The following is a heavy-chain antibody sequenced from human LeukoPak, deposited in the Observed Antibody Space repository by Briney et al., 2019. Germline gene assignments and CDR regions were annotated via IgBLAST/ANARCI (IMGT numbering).Heavy chain of an antibody. D-gene: IGHD2-2*01. V-gene: IGHV6-1*01. CDR1: GDSVSSNSAA. J-gene: IGHJ5*02. Sequence: SQTLSLTCAISGDSVSSNSAAWNWIRQSPSRGLEWLGRTYYRSKWYNDYAVSVKSRITINPDTSKNQFSLQLNSVTPEDTAVYYCARGLGYCSSTSCSRLLPGLAFDPWGQGTLVTVSS. CDR3: ARGLGYCSSTSCSRLLPGLAFDP. CDR2: TYYRSKWYN.